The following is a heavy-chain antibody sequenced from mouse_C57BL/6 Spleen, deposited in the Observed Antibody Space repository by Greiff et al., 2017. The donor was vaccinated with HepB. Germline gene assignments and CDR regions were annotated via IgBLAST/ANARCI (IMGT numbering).Heavy chain of an antibody. J-gene: IGHJ4*01. D-gene: IGHD4-1*02. V-gene: IGHV5-17*01. Sequence: EVKLVESGGGLVKPGGSLKLSCAASGFTFSDYGMHWVRQAPEKGLEWVAYISSGSSTIYYADTVKGRFTISRDNAKNTLFLQMTSLRSEDTAMYYCARPQLGRRYAMDYWGQGTSVTVSS. CDR2: ISSGSSTI. CDR3: ARPQLGRRYAMDY. CDR1: GFTFSDYG.